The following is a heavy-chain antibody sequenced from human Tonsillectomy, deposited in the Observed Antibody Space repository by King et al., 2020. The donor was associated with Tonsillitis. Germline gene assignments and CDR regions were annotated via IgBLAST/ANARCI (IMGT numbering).Heavy chain of an antibody. D-gene: IGHD3-10*01. CDR3: ARLLYGSGSYSDY. Sequence: QLVQSGAEVKKPGESLKISCQGSGYRFSTHWIGWVRQMPGKGLEWMGIIYPGVSDTRYSPSFQGQVTISVDKYISTAYLQWTSLKASDTAMYYCARLLYGSGSYSDYWGQGTLVTVSS. V-gene: IGHV5-51*03. J-gene: IGHJ4*02. CDR2: IYPGVSDT. CDR1: GYRFSTHW.